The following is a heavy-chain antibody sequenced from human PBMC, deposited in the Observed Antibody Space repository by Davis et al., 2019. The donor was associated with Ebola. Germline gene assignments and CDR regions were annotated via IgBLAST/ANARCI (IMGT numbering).Heavy chain of an antibody. D-gene: IGHD3-10*01. J-gene: IGHJ4*02. V-gene: IGHV3-7*01. CDR2: IKQDGSEK. Sequence: GESLKISCAASGFTFSSYWMSWVRQAPGKGLEWVANIKQDGSEKYYVDSVKGRFTISRDNAKNSLYLQMNSLRAEDTAVYYCARDLPYGPGIPWSFDYWGQGTLVTVSS. CDR3: ARDLPYGPGIPWSFDY. CDR1: GFTFSSYW.